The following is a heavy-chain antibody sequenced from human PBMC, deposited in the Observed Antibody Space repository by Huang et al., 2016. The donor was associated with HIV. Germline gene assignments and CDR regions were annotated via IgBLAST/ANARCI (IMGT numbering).Heavy chain of an antibody. D-gene: IGHD3-22*01. Sequence: QVQLVPSGAEVQKPGCSMKVSCKASGGIFSNSAINWVRRATGQGLEWKGGIIPVFGTPNDAQKYRGRVTITADESTSTAYMELSSLRSEDTAIYYCARGDYYDSSGLSLEEDAFDIWGQGTMVTVS. V-gene: IGHV1-69*01. CDR1: GGIFSNSA. CDR2: IIPVFGTP. CDR3: ARGDYYDSSGLSLEEDAFDI. J-gene: IGHJ3*02.